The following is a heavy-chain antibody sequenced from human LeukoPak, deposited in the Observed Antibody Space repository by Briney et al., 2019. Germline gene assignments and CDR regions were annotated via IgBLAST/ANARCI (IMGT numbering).Heavy chain of an antibody. Sequence: GGSLRLSCAASGFTFSSYAMSWVRQAPGKGLEWVSAISGSGGSTYYADSVKGRFTISRDNSKNTLYLQMNSLRAEDTAVYYCAKDPTVVVTRTIDYWGQGTLVTVSA. CDR2: ISGSGGST. CDR3: AKDPTVVVTRTIDY. D-gene: IGHD3-22*01. V-gene: IGHV3-23*01. J-gene: IGHJ4*02. CDR1: GFTFSSYA.